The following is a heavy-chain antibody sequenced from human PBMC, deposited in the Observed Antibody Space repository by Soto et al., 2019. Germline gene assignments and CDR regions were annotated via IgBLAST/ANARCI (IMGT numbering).Heavy chain of an antibody. D-gene: IGHD3-10*01. CDR3: AKASMVRGVILDY. CDR2: ISWNSGSI. CDR1: GFTFDDYA. V-gene: IGHV3-9*01. J-gene: IGHJ4*02. Sequence: VQLVESGGGLVQPGRSLRLSCAASGFTFDDYAMHWVRQAPGKGLEWVSGISWNSGSIGYADSVKGRFTISRDNAKNSLYLQMNSLRAEDTALYYCAKASMVRGVILDYWGQGTLVTVSS.